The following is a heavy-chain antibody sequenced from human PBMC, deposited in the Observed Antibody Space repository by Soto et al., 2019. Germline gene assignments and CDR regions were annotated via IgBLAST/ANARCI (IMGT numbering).Heavy chain of an antibody. Sequence: GGSLRLSCAASGFTFSNAWMSWVRQAPGKGLEWVGRIKSKTDGGTTDYAAPVKGRFTISRDDSKNTLYLQMNSLKTEDTAVYYCTTDSSMFQNYGMDVWDQGTTVTVSS. CDR2: IKSKTDGGTT. V-gene: IGHV3-15*01. CDR1: GFTFSNAW. D-gene: IGHD3-10*02. CDR3: TTDSSMFQNYGMDV. J-gene: IGHJ6*02.